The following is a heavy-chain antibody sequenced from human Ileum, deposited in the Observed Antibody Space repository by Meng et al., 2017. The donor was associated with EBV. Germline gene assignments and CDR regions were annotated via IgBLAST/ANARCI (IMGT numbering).Heavy chain of an antibody. D-gene: IGHD6-25*01. V-gene: IGHV7-4-1*02. CDR3: ARDSEAADY. CDR1: GYTFTTYG. Sequence: QVQRVHSWYEVKKPGSLVRISCHASGYTFTTYGMNWVRQAPGQGLEWMGWINTNTGKPTYAQGLTGRFVFSLDTSVSTAYLQISSLKAEDTAVYYCARDSEAADYWGQGTLVTVSS. CDR2: INTNTGKP. J-gene: IGHJ4*02.